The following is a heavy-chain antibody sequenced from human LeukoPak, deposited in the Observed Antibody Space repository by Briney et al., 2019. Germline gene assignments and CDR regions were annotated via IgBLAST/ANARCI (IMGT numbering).Heavy chain of an antibody. J-gene: IGHJ4*02. CDR3: ARSPRAKYSYGAGFDY. CDR2: ISSISGYI. D-gene: IGHD5-18*01. Sequence: GGSLRLSCAASGFTSSSYSMSWVRHAPGKGLEWVSSISSISGYIYYTDSVKGRFTISRDNAKNSRYLQMNSLRAEDTAVYYCARSPRAKYSYGAGFDYWGQGTLVTVSS. CDR1: GFTSSSYS. V-gene: IGHV3-21*01.